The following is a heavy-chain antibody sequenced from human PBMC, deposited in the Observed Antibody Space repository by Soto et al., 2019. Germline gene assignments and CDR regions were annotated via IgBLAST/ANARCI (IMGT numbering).Heavy chain of an antibody. CDR2: ISGSGGST. Sequence: GGSLRLSCAASGFTLSSYAMSWVRQAPGKGLEWVSAISGSGGSTYYADSVKGRFTISRDNSKNTLYLQMNSLRAEDTAVYYCAKARIGYSSGWYYFDYWGQGTLVTVSS. D-gene: IGHD6-19*01. V-gene: IGHV3-23*01. CDR1: GFTLSSYA. J-gene: IGHJ4*02. CDR3: AKARIGYSSGWYYFDY.